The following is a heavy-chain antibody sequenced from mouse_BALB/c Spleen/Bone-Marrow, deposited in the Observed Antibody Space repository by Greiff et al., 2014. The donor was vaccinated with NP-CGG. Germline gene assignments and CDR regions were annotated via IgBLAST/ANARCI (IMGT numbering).Heavy chain of an antibody. CDR1: GFSLTLYG. CDR3: ARHERGYPYAMDY. D-gene: IGHD2-2*01. V-gene: IGHV2-6-2*01. J-gene: IGHJ4*01. CDR2: IWSDGTT. Sequence: QVQLKESGPDLVAPSQSLSITCTVSGFSLTLYGVHWVRQSPGKGLEWLVVIWSDGTTTYNSALKSRLSISKDNSKSQVFLKLNSLQTDDTAMYYCARHERGYPYAMDYWGQGTSVTASP.